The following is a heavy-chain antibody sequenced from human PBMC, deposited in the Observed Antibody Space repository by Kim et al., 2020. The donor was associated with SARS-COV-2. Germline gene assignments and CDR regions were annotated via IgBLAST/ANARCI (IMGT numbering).Heavy chain of an antibody. Sequence: SGPTLVNPTQTLTLPCTFSGFSLSTSGVGVGWIRQPPGKALKWLALIYWDVDKRYSPSLKSRLTITKDTSKNQVVLTMTNMDPVDTATYYCAHRHPGHDAFDIWGQGTMVTVSS. CDR3: AHRHPGHDAFDI. CDR2: IYWDVDK. CDR1: GFSLSTSGVG. J-gene: IGHJ3*02. V-gene: IGHV2-5*02.